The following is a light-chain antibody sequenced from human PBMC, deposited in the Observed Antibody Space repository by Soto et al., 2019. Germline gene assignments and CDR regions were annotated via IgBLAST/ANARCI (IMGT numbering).Light chain of an antibody. CDR2: EVS. CDR3: SSYPSTSTLL. V-gene: IGLV2-18*02. Sequence: QSALTQPPSVSGSPGQSVTISCTGTSSDIGRYDRVSWYQQPPGAAPKLIIYEVSNRPSGVPDRFSGSKSGNTASLTISGLQAEDEADYFCSSYPSTSTLLFGGGTKVTVL. J-gene: IGLJ2*01. CDR1: SSDIGRYDR.